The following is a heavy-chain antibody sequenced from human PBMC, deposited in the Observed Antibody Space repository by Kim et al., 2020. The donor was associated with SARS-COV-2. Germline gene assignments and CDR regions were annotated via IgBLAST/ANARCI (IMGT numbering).Heavy chain of an antibody. CDR3: AKGGYGSGSYLEPDAFDI. D-gene: IGHD3-10*01. V-gene: IGHV3-23*01. CDR1: GFTFSSYA. Sequence: GGSLRLSCAAPGFTFSSYAMSWVRQAPGKGLEWVSAISGSGGSTYYADSVKGRFTISRDNSKNTLYLQMNSLRAEDTAVYYCAKGGYGSGSYLEPDAFDIWGQGTMVTVSS. CDR2: ISGSGGST. J-gene: IGHJ3*02.